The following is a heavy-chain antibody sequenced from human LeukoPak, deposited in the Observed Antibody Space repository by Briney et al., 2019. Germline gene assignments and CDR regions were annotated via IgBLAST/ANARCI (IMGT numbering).Heavy chain of an antibody. Sequence: QPGGSLGLSCAASGFTFTNYWMSWVRQAPGKGLEWVAFIRYDGSNKYYADSVKGRFTISRDNSKNTLYLQMNSLRAEDTAVYYCAKDGSKGYYWGQGTLVTVSS. CDR3: AKDGSKGYY. CDR1: GFTFTNYW. CDR2: IRYDGSNK. J-gene: IGHJ4*02. V-gene: IGHV3-30*02. D-gene: IGHD1-26*01.